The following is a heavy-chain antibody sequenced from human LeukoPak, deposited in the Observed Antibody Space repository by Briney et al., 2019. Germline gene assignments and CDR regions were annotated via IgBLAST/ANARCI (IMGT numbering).Heavy chain of an antibody. CDR1: GGSFSGYY. J-gene: IGHJ4*02. CDR3: ARGPLRYCSSTSCYASGWYNY. Sequence: SETLSLTCAVYGGSFSGYYWSWIRQPPGKGLEWIGEINHSGSTNYNPSLKSRFTISVDTSKNQFSLKLSSVTAADTAVYYCARGPLRYCSSTSCYASGWYNYWGQGTLVTVSS. CDR2: INHSGST. D-gene: IGHD2-2*01. V-gene: IGHV4-34*01.